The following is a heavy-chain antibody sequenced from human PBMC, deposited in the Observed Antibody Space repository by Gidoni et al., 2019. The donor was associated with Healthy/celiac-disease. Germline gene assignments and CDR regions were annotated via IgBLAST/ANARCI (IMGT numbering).Heavy chain of an antibody. D-gene: IGHD2-2*01. J-gene: IGHJ5*02. V-gene: IGHV4-34*01. CDR3: ARERRYIVVVPAAWRFLDP. CDR2: INHSGST. Sequence: QVQLQQWGAGLLKPSETLSLTCAVYGGSFSGYYWSWIRQPPGKGLEWIGEINHSGSTNYNPSLKSRVTISVDTSKNQFSLKLSSVTAADTAVYYCARERRYIVVVPAAWRFLDPWGQGTLVTVSS. CDR1: GGSFSGYY.